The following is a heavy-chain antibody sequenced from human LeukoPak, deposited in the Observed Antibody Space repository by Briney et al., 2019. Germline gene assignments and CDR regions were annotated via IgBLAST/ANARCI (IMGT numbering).Heavy chain of an antibody. Sequence: PGGSLRLSCAASGFTVSSNYMSWVRQAPGKGLEWVSVIYSGGSTYYADSVKGRFTISRDNSKNTLYLQMNSLRAEDTAVYYCARAGWYYYYYYMDVWGKGTTVTISS. V-gene: IGHV3-53*01. D-gene: IGHD6-19*01. CDR3: ARAGWYYYYYYMDV. J-gene: IGHJ6*03. CDR2: IYSGGST. CDR1: GFTVSSNY.